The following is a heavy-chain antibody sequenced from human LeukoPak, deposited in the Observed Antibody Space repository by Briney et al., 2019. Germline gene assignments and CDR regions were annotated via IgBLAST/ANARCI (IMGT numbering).Heavy chain of an antibody. V-gene: IGHV1-2*02. J-gene: IGHJ4*02. D-gene: IGHD4-17*01. Sequence: ASVKVSCKASGYTFTGYYMHWVRQAPGQGLEWMGLINCNSGGTNYAQKFQGRVTMTKDRSVSTAYMELTTLTSDDTAVYYCARVLDYGDYTPGYWGQGTLVTVSS. CDR1: GYTFTGYY. CDR2: INCNSGGT. CDR3: ARVLDYGDYTPGY.